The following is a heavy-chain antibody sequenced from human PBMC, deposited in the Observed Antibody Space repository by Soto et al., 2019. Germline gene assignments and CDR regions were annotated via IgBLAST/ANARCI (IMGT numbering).Heavy chain of an antibody. Sequence: PGESLQISCHFSGYTFTLYWIGWVRQIPGKGLEWLGIIYPSDSDTRYSPSFQGQVTISADQSITTSYLQWDSLKASDTALYYCARPANTVADHFDLWGQGTPVTVSS. D-gene: IGHD4-17*01. V-gene: IGHV5-51*01. CDR3: ARPANTVADHFDL. CDR1: GYTFTLYW. CDR2: IYPSDSDT. J-gene: IGHJ4*02.